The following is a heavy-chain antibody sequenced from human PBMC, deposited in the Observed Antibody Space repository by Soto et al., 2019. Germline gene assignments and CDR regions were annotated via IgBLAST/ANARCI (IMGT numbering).Heavy chain of an antibody. J-gene: IGHJ4*02. D-gene: IGHD6-19*01. CDR2: ISGTGSST. CDR3: AKAGGIAVPGTHLDY. V-gene: IGHV3-23*01. CDR1: GFTFSSYA. Sequence: EVQLLKSGGGSVQPGGSLRLSCAASGFTFSSYAMSWVRQAPGKGLEWVSAISGTGSSTNYADSVEGRFTISRDNSKNTLYLQMSSLRAEDTAVYYCAKAGGIAVPGTHLDYCGPGTLVTVSS.